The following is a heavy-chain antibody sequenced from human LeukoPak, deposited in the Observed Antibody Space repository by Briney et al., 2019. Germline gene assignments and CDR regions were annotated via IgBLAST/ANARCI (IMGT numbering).Heavy chain of an antibody. CDR1: GYTFTNYD. V-gene: IGHV1-8*03. D-gene: IGHD3-3*01. CDR3: ARGQVRILEWLQDY. Sequence: ASVKVSCKASGYTFTNYDINWVRQATGQGLEWMGWMNPNGGNKGYAQNFQGRVTITGNTSISTVYMELSSLRYEDTAVYYCARGQVRILEWLQDYWGQGTLVTVSS. J-gene: IGHJ4*02. CDR2: MNPNGGNK.